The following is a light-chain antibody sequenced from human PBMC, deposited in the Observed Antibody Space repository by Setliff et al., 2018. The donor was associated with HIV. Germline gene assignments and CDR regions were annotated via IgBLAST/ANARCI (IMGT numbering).Light chain of an antibody. Sequence: QSVLTQPPSVSGAPGQRVTISCTGGSSNIGAGFDVHWYQRFPGTAPKLLIYSFTNRPSGVPDRFSGSKSGTSASLAIAGLQAEDEADYYCQSYDSSLSGYVFGTGTKVTVL. J-gene: IGLJ1*01. V-gene: IGLV1-40*01. CDR2: SFT. CDR1: SSNIGAGFD. CDR3: QSYDSSLSGYV.